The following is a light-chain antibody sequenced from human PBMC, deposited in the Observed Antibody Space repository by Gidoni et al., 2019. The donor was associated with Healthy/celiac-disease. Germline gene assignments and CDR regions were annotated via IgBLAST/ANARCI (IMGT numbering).Light chain of an antibody. CDR3: QQYYNTLALT. CDR2: ATS. V-gene: IGKV1-NL1*01. Sequence: DIQMTQSPSSLSASIGDRVTITCRASHGISNSLTWYQQKPGKAPKLLLYATSKLESGVPSRFSGSGSGTDYTLTISSLQPEDFATYYCQQYYNTLALTFGGGTKVEIK. CDR1: HGISNS. J-gene: IGKJ4*01.